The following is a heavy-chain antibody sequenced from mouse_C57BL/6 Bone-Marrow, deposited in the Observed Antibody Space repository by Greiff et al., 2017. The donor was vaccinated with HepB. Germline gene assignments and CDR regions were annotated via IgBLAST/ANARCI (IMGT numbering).Heavy chain of an antibody. CDR1: GFTFSSYG. D-gene: IGHD1-1*01. V-gene: IGHV5-6*01. CDR3: ARHKENYYGSSYAMDY. Sequence: EVNLVESGGDLVKPGGSLKLSCAASGFTFSSYGMSWVRQTPDKRLEWVATISSGGSYTYYPDSVKGRFTISRDNAKNTLYLQMSSLKSEDTAMYYCARHKENYYGSSYAMDYWGQGTSVTVSS. J-gene: IGHJ4*01. CDR2: ISSGGSYT.